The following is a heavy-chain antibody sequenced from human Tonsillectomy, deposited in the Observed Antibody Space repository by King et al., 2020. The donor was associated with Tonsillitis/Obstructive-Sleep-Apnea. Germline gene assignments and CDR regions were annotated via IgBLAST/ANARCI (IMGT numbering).Heavy chain of an antibody. CDR2: IKSKTDGGTT. CDR1: GFTFSNAW. Sequence: DVQLVESGGGLVKPGGSLRLSCAASGFTFSNAWMNWVRHAPGKGLEWFCRIKSKTDGGTTDYAAPVKGRFIISRDDSKNTLYLQMNSLKTEDTAVYYCTTVDYDHLDRLFDDWGQGTRVAVSS. CDR3: TTVDYDHLDRLFDD. V-gene: IGHV3-15*07. J-gene: IGHJ4*02. D-gene: IGHD4-17*01.